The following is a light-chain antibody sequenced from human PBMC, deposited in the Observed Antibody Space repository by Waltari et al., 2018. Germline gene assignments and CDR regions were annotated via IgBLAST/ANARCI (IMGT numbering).Light chain of an antibody. CDR3: MFWPSNVWV. Sequence: QPVLTQPPSSSASPGESARLTCTLPSDINVGDFNIYWYQQKPASPPRFLLYYKSDSEKAQGSGVPSRFSGSKDASANAGILLISGLQSEDEADYYCMFWPSNVWVFGGGTKLTVL. CDR1: SDINVGDFN. CDR2: YKSDSEK. J-gene: IGLJ3*02. V-gene: IGLV5-37*01.